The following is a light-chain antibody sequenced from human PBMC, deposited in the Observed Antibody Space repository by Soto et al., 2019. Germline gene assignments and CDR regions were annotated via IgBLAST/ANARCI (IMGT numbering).Light chain of an antibody. CDR1: SSNIGTSS. CDR2: TND. J-gene: IGLJ1*01. V-gene: IGLV1-44*01. Sequence: QSALTQPPSASGTPGQTVTSSGSGSSSNIGTSSVHWYKHLPGTAPKPLIYTNDQRPSGVPDRFSGSKSGTSASLAISGLQSEDEADYYCAVWDDSLNGHVFGAGTKVTVL. CDR3: AVWDDSLNGHV.